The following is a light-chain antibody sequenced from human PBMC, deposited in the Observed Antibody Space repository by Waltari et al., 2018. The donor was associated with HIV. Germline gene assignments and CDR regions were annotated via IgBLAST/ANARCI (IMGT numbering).Light chain of an antibody. CDR3: ALYLGNNTHYV. Sequence: QSALTQPPSVSGSPGQSVTMSCTGNSSDFSTSERISWYQQTPGTAPKAVIHDVKERHSGVPVRFSGFKFDDTASLTISGRQAEDEADYYCALYLGNNTHYVFGTGTKVTVL. CDR2: DVK. V-gene: IGLV2-18*01. CDR1: SSDFSTSER. J-gene: IGLJ1*01.